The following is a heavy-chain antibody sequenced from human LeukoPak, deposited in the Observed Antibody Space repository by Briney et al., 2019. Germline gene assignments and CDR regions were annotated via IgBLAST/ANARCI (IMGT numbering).Heavy chain of an antibody. V-gene: IGHV4-59*01. CDR1: GASLSSYY. CDR2: ISDTGKT. CDR3: VTGYYEPFDN. D-gene: IGHD3-3*01. Sequence: SETLSLTCSVSGASLSSYYWGWIRQSPGKGLEWLGYISDTGKTDYNPSLKSRGTLSLDTSKNQFSLRLTSVTAADAAVYYCVTGYYEPFDNWGQGTLVTVSS. J-gene: IGHJ4*02.